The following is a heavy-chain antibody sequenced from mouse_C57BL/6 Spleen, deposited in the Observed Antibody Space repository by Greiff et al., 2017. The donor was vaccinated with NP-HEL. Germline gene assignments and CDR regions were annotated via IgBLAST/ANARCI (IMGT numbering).Heavy chain of an antibody. CDR3: ARERYYGSSLYYAMDY. D-gene: IGHD1-1*01. Sequence: QVQLQQPGAELVKPGASVKLSCKASGYTFTSYWMHWVKQRPGQGLEWIGMIHPNSGSTNYNEKFKSKATLTVDKSSSTAYMPLSSLTSEDSAVYYCARERYYGSSLYYAMDYWGQGTSVTVSS. CDR2: IHPNSGST. J-gene: IGHJ4*01. CDR1: GYTFTSYW. V-gene: IGHV1-64*01.